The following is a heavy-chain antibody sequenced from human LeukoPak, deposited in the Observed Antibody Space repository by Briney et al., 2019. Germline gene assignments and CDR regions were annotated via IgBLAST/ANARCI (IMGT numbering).Heavy chain of an antibody. CDR2: ISGSGGST. V-gene: IGHV3-23*01. J-gene: IGHJ4*02. D-gene: IGHD3-3*01. CDR3: AKVGGYYDFWSGYRGFDY. CDR1: GFTFSSYA. Sequence: KPGGSLRLSCAASGFTFSSYAMSWVRQAPGKGLEWVSAISGSGGSTYYADSVKGRFTISRDNSKNTLYLQMNSLRAEDTAVYYCAKVGGYYDFWSGYRGFDYWGQGTLVTVSS.